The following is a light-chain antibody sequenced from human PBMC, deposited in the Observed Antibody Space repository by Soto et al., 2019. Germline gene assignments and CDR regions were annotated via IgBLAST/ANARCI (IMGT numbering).Light chain of an antibody. CDR2: GAS. Sequence: DIQLTQSPPTLSASVGDRVTITCRASQSIRYYLAWYQQMPGKAPKLLIYGASSLQSGVPSRFSGSGSGTEFTLTISSLQPDDFANSFCQHHNSYSQTFDQGTKVEIK. CDR1: QSIRYY. CDR3: QHHNSYSQT. J-gene: IGKJ1*01. V-gene: IGKV1-5*01.